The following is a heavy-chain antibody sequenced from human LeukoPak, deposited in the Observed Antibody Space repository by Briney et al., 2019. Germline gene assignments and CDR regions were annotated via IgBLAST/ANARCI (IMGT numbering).Heavy chain of an antibody. J-gene: IGHJ6*03. CDR3: ARDFFNPYYYYYYMDV. CDR2: LNPNSGNT. Sequence: ASVKVSCKASGYTFTSYDINWVRQATGQGLEWMGWLNPNSGNTGYAQKFQGRVTITRDTSINTAYMELSSLRSEDTAVYYCARDFFNPYYYYYYMDVWGKGTTVTVSS. V-gene: IGHV1-8*01. D-gene: IGHD3-3*01. CDR1: GYTFTSYD.